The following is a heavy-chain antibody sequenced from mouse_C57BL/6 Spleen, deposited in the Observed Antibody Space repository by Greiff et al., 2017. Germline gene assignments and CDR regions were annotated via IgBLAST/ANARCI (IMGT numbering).Heavy chain of an antibody. Sequence: VQLQQSGPGLVQPSQSLSITCTVSGFSLTSYGVHWVRQSPGKGLEWLGVIWSGGSTDYNAAFISRLSISKDNSKSQVFFKMNSLQADDTAIYYCARTGDHGGFADWGQGTLVTVSA. CDR3: ARTGDHGGFAD. CDR1: GFSLTSYG. J-gene: IGHJ3*01. CDR2: IWSGGST. V-gene: IGHV2-2*01.